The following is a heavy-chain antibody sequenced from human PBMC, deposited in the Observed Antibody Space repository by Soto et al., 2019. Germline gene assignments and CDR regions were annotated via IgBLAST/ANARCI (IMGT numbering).Heavy chain of an antibody. CDR1: GGTFSSYA. CDR2: IIPIFGTA. Sequence: SVKVSCKASGGTFSSYAISWVRQAPGQGLEWMGGIIPIFGTANYAQKFQGRVTITADESTSTAYMELSSLRSEDTAVYYCARDKGPITMVRGLPKNNWFDPWGQGTLVTVSS. V-gene: IGHV1-69*13. J-gene: IGHJ5*02. CDR3: ARDKGPITMVRGLPKNNWFDP. D-gene: IGHD3-10*01.